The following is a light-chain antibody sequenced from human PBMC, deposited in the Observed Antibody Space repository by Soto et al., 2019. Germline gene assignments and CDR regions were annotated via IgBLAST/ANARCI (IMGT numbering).Light chain of an antibody. J-gene: IGLJ2*01. V-gene: IGLV3-1*01. CDR3: QAWDSSTGGHAV. Sequence: SSELTQPPSVSVSPGQTASITCSGDKLGDKYACWYQQKPGQSPVLVIYQDSKRPSGIPERFSGSNSGNTATLTISGTQAMDEADYYCQAWDSSTGGHAVFGGGTKLTVL. CDR2: QDS. CDR1: KLGDKY.